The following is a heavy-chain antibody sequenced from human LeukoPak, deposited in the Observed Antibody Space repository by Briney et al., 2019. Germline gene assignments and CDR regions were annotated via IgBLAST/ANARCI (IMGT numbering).Heavy chain of an antibody. D-gene: IGHD3-10*01. V-gene: IGHV3-30*03. CDR2: ISFDGTNT. Sequence: GGSLRLSWAASGXAFSNYGMHWVRQAPGQGLEWVAVISFDGTNTYYADSLKGRFTISRDNSTSTVYLQMNSLRPEDTALYYCARDGGRATIVRGIIIMSVGDFWGQGALVTVSS. J-gene: IGHJ4*02. CDR1: GXAFSNYG. CDR3: ARDGGRATIVRGIIIMSVGDF.